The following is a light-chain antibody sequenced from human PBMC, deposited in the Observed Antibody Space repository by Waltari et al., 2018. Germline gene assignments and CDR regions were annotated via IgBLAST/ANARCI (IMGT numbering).Light chain of an antibody. Sequence: SYVVTQSPSVSVAPGAPARITCGGDHIGSKSVHWSQQRPGQAPVLGISYDSDRPSGIPERFSGSNSGNTATLTISWVEAEDEADYYCLVWHSTTDHHGVFGGGTKLTVL. J-gene: IGLJ2*01. CDR2: YDS. V-gene: IGLV3-21*04. CDR3: LVWHSTTDHHGV. CDR1: HIGSKS.